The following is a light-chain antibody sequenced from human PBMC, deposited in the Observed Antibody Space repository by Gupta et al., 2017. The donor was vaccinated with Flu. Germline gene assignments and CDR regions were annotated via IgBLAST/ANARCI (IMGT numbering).Light chain of an antibody. CDR3: QQSDSTLRA. J-gene: IGKJ1*01. CDR1: QSISSY. Sequence: PSSLSASVGDRVTITCRASQSISSYLNWYQQKPGKAPKLLIYAASSLQSGVPSRFSGSGSGTDFTLTISRLQPEDFATYYCQQSDSTLRAFGQGTKVEIK. V-gene: IGKV1-39*01. CDR2: AAS.